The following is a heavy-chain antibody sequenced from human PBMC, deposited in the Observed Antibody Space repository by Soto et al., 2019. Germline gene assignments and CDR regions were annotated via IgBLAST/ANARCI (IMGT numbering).Heavy chain of an antibody. CDR2: MNPNSGNT. CDR1: GYTFTSYD. J-gene: IGHJ6*02. D-gene: IGHD6-6*01. Sequence: QVQLVQSGAEVKKPGASVKVSCKASGYTFTSYDINWVRQATGQGLEWMGWMNPNSGNTGYAQKFQGRVTMTRNTSRSTAYRELSSLRSEDTAVYYCARGWSSYGHYDYGMDAWGQGTKVPVSS. V-gene: IGHV1-8*01. CDR3: ARGWSSYGHYDYGMDA.